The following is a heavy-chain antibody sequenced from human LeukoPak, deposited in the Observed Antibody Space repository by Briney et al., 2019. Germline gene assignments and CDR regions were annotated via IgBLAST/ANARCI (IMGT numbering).Heavy chain of an antibody. J-gene: IGHJ4*02. V-gene: IGHV3-73*01. D-gene: IGHD1-26*01. CDR2: IRSKANSYAT. Sequence: GGSLRLSCAASGFTFSGSAMHWVRQASGKGLEWVGRIRSKANSYATAYAASVKGRFTISRDDSKNTAYLQMNSLKTEDTAVYYCTRHERELNSGYFDYWGQGTLVTVSS. CDR1: GFTFSGSA. CDR3: TRHERELNSGYFDY.